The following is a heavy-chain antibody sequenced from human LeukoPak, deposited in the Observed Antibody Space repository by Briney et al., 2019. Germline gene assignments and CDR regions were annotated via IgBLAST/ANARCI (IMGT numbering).Heavy chain of an antibody. J-gene: IGHJ4*02. CDR1: GFSLSTSGVG. D-gene: IGHD2-8*02. V-gene: IGHV2-5*02. Sequence: SGPTLVNPTQTLTLTCTFSGFSLSTSGVGVGWIRHPPVEALEWLALIYWDDDKRYSPSLTSRLTITKDTSKNQVVLTMTNMDPVDTATYYCAHIPEGYSTVDTFDYWGQGTLVTVSS. CDR3: AHIPEGYSTVDTFDY. CDR2: IYWDDDK.